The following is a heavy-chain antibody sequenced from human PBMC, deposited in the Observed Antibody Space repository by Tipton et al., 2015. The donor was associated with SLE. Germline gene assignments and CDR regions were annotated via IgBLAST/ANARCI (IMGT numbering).Heavy chain of an antibody. CDR2: ISGSGGST. J-gene: IGHJ3*02. Sequence: SLRLSCAASGFTFSRCAMSWVRQAPGKGLEWVSAISGSGGSTYYADSVKGRFTISRDNSKNTLYLQMNSLRAEDTAVYYCAKDIVPTVTGGEAFDIWGQGTMVTVSS. CDR1: GFTFSRCA. D-gene: IGHD4-11*01. V-gene: IGHV3-23*01. CDR3: AKDIVPTVTGGEAFDI.